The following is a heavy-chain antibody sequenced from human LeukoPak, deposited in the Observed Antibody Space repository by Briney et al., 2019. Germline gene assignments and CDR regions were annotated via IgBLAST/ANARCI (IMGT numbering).Heavy chain of an antibody. D-gene: IGHD3-3*02. CDR1: GGSISSSNW. CDR3: ARAGRRTFSFDI. Sequence: PSGTLSLTCAVSGGSISSSNWWTWVRQPPGQGLEWIGEIYHSGSANYNPSLKSRVTISVDKSKNQFSLKLSSVTAADTAVYYCARAGRRTFSFDIWGQGTMVTVSS. CDR2: IYHSGSA. J-gene: IGHJ3*02. V-gene: IGHV4-4*02.